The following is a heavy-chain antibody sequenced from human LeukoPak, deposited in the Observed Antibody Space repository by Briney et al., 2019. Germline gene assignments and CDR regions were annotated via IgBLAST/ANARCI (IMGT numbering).Heavy chain of an antibody. D-gene: IGHD6-19*01. Sequence: PGGSLRLSCAASGFTFSGSAMHWVRQASGKGLEWVGRIRSKANSYATAYAASVKGRFTISRGDSKNTAYLQMNSLKTEDTAVYYCTSVVAVAGFDYWGQGTLATVSS. CDR2: IRSKANSYAT. J-gene: IGHJ4*02. CDR1: GFTFSGSA. V-gene: IGHV3-73*01. CDR3: TSVVAVAGFDY.